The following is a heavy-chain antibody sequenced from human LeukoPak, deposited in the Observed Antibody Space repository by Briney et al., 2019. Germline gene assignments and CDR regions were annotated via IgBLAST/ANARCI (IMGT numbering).Heavy chain of an antibody. CDR1: GGSISSGGHC. J-gene: IGHJ4*02. Sequence: SETLSLTCTVPGGSISSGGHCWSWIRQYPGKGLEWIGDIYYSGSTSYNPSLKSRLTISVDTSQNQFHLRLTSVTAADTAVYYCASCIKVSRSFDSWGQGTLITVSS. D-gene: IGHD1-14*01. CDR3: ASCIKVSRSFDS. CDR2: IYYSGST. V-gene: IGHV4-31*03.